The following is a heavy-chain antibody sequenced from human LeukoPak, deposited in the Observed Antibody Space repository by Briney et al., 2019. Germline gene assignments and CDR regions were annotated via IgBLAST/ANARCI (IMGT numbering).Heavy chain of an antibody. Sequence: SSVKVSCKASGVTFSSYAISWVRQAPGQGLEWMGRIIPIFGTANYAQKFQGRVTITPDESTSTAYMELSSLRSEDTAVYYCARSWGDWNYGYFDYWGQGTLVTVSS. CDR1: GVTFSSYA. D-gene: IGHD1-7*01. CDR3: ARSWGDWNYGYFDY. CDR2: IIPIFGTA. V-gene: IGHV1-69*15. J-gene: IGHJ4*02.